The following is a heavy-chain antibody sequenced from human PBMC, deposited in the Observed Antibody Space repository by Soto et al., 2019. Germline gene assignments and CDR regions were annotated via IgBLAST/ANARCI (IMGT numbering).Heavy chain of an antibody. CDR1: GYTFTSYA. CDR3: ARSSVGPRYYYYMDV. CDR2: INAGNGNT. V-gene: IGHV1-3*01. Sequence: GASVKVSCKASGYTFTSYAMHWVRQAPGQRLEWMGWINAGNGNTKYSQKFQGRVTITRDTSASTAYMELSSLRSEDTAVYYCARSSVGPRYYYYMDVWGKGTTVTVSS. J-gene: IGHJ6*03.